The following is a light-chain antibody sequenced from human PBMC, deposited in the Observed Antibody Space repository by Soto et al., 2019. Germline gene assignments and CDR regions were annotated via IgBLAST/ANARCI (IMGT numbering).Light chain of an antibody. Sequence: EIVLTQSPGTLSLSPGERATLSCGASQSVSSNYLAWYQQKPGQTPRLLIYGASSRATGIPDRFTGSGSGTDFTLTISRLEPEDVAVYYCQQYGASPYTFGQGTKVEIK. CDR2: GAS. J-gene: IGKJ2*01. CDR3: QQYGASPYT. CDR1: QSVSSNY. V-gene: IGKV3-20*01.